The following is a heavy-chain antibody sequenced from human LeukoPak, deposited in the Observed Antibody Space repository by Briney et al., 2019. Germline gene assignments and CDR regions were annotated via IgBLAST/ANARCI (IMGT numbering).Heavy chain of an antibody. CDR2: IYYSGST. D-gene: IGHD2-8*01. J-gene: IGHJ4*02. CDR3: ARQPIVLMVYAIDYYFDY. Sequence: PSETLSLTCTVSGGSISSHYWSWIRQPPGKGLEWIGYIYYSGSTNYNPSLKSRVTISVDTSKNQFSLKLSSVTAADTAVYYCARQPIVLMVYAIDYYFDYWGQGTLVTVSS. CDR1: GGSISSHY. V-gene: IGHV4-59*11.